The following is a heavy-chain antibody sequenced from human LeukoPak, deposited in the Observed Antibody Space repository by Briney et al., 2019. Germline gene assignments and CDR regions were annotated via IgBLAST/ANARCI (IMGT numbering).Heavy chain of an antibody. D-gene: IGHD2-15*01. V-gene: IGHV4-34*01. CDR2: INHSGST. J-gene: IGHJ6*04. CDR3: AGSRGYFSGGSCYSGNYYYYGMDV. Sequence: SETLSLTCAVYGGSFSGYYWSWIRQPPGKGLERVGEINHSGSTNYNPSLKSRVTISVDTSKNQFSLKLSSVTAADTAVYYCAGSRGYFSGGSCYSGNYYYYGMDVWGKGTTVTVSS. CDR1: GGSFSGYY.